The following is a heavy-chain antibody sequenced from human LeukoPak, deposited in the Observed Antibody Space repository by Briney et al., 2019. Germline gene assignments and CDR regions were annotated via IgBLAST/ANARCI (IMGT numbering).Heavy chain of an antibody. V-gene: IGHV3-21*01. CDR1: RFTFSTYS. J-gene: IGHJ3*02. Sequence: GGSLRLSCAASRFTFSTYSMNWVRQAPGKGLEWVSSISSGSSYIYYADSVKGRFTISRDNAKNSLYLQMNSLRAEDTAVYYCARDTIAAAGSGAFDIWGQGTVVTVSS. D-gene: IGHD6-13*01. CDR3: ARDTIAAAGSGAFDI. CDR2: ISSGSSYI.